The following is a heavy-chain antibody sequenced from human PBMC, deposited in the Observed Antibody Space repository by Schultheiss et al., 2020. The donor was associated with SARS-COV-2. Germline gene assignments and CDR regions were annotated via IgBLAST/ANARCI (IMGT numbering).Heavy chain of an antibody. CDR1: GSSITGFF. CDR2: IYFTGIT. J-gene: IGHJ4*02. D-gene: IGHD5-24*01. Sequence: SETLSLTCSVSGSSITGFFWTWIRQPPGKGLDPIGNIYFTGITKYNPSLKSRVTISIDTSKNEFSLKLGSVTAADTAVYFCARATRVETLFSVRGGSFDFWGRGARVT. CDR3: ARATRVETLFSVRGGSFDF. V-gene: IGHV4-59*01.